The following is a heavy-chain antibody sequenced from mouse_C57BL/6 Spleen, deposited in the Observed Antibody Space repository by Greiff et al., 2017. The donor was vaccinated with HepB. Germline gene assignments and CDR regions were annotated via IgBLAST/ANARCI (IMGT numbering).Heavy chain of an antibody. D-gene: IGHD1-1*01. CDR1: GFTFSSYA. CDR3: ARARYGSSYWYFDV. V-gene: IGHV5-4*03. CDR2: ISDGGSYT. J-gene: IGHJ1*03. Sequence: EVKVVESGGGLVKPGGSLKLSCAASGFTFSSYAMSWVRQTPEKRLEWVATISDGGSYTYYPDNVKGRFTISRDNAKNNLYLQMSHLKSEDTAMYYCARARYGSSYWYFDVWGTGTTVTVSS.